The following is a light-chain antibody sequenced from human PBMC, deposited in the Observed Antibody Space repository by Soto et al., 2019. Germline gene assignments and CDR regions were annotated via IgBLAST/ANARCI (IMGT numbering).Light chain of an antibody. Sequence: EIVLTQSPGTLSLSPGERATLSCRASQSINNRYLAWYQQKPGQAPRLLIYGASSRATGIPDSFIGSGSGTDFTLTISRLEPEDFAVYYCQQFESSPGFTCGPGTKVDIK. J-gene: IGKJ3*01. V-gene: IGKV3-20*01. CDR1: QSINNRY. CDR2: GAS. CDR3: QQFESSPGFT.